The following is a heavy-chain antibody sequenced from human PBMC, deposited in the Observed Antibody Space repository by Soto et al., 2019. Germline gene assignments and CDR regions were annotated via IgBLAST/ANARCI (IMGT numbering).Heavy chain of an antibody. CDR1: GFTVITSD. CDR2: IGTAGDT. Sequence: PGGSVTLSSAGAGFTVITSDMHWVRQATGKGLEWVSAIGTAGDTYYPGSVKGRFIISRENAKNSLYLQMNSLRAEDTAVYYCARGVSSSWVDYWGQGT. J-gene: IGHJ4*02. D-gene: IGHD6-13*01. V-gene: IGHV3-13*01. CDR3: ARGVSSSWVDY.